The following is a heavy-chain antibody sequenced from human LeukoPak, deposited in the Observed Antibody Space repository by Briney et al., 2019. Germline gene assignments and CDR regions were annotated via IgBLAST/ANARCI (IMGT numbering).Heavy chain of an antibody. J-gene: IGHJ3*02. CDR1: GGSISSRKYY. D-gene: IGHD3-22*01. CDR3: ARVFDPYYYDSSGTPGAFDI. CDR2: IYYSGST. Sequence: PSETLSLTCTVSGGSISSRKYYWGWIRQPPGKGLEWIGSIYYSGSTYYNPSLKSRVTISVGTSKNQFSLKLSSVTAADTAVYYCARVFDPYYYDSSGTPGAFDIWGQGTMVTVSS. V-gene: IGHV4-39*01.